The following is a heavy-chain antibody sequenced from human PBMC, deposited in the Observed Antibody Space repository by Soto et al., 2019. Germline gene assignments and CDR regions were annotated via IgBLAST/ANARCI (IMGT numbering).Heavy chain of an antibody. Sequence: RLSCAASGFTFSSYEMNWVRQAPGKGLEWVSYISSSGSTIYYADSVKGRFTISRDNAKNSLYLQMNSLRAEDTAVYYCARDHTGGYYYYGMDVWGQGTKVTVSS. D-gene: IGHD5-18*01. V-gene: IGHV3-48*03. CDR1: GFTFSSYE. CDR3: ARDHTGGYYYYGMDV. CDR2: ISSSGSTI. J-gene: IGHJ6*02.